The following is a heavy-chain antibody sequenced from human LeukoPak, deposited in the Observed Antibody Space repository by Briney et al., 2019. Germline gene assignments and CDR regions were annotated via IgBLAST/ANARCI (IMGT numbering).Heavy chain of an antibody. Sequence: ASVKVFCKASGYIFNTYGISWVRRAPGQGLEWMGWISVDNGDTKYAQKFQGRVTMTTDTSTRTADMELRSLSSDDTAVYYCARLSTFYDTLTGFHYYYYMDVWGKGTTVTVSS. CDR2: ISVDNGDT. J-gene: IGHJ6*03. V-gene: IGHV1-18*01. CDR3: ARLSTFYDTLTGFHYYYYMDV. D-gene: IGHD3-9*01. CDR1: GYIFNTYG.